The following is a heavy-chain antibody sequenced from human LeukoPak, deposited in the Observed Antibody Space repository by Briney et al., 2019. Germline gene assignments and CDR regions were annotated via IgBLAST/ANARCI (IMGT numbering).Heavy chain of an antibody. CDR3: VTHYGSGFDI. Sequence: SETLSLTCTVSGGSISSYYWSWIRQPAGKGLEWIGRIYTSGSTNYNPSLKSRVTISVDTSKNQFSLKMSSVTAADTAVYYCVTHYGSGFDIWGQGAMVTVSS. CDR2: IYTSGST. CDR1: GGSISSYY. J-gene: IGHJ3*02. V-gene: IGHV4-4*07. D-gene: IGHD3-10*01.